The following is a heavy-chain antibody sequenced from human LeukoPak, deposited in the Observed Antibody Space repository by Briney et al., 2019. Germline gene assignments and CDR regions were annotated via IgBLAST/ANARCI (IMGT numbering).Heavy chain of an antibody. D-gene: IGHD3-22*01. CDR2: ISNSSSYI. V-gene: IGHV3-21*01. J-gene: IGHJ5*02. CDR3: ARDRFGDYYDSSGYNWFDP. CDR1: GFTFSSYS. Sequence: GGSLRLSCAASGFTFSSYSMNRVRQAPGKGLEWVSSISNSSSYIYYADSVKGRFTISRDNAKNSLYLQMNSLRAEDTAVYYCARDRFGDYYDSSGYNWFDPWGQGTLVTVSS.